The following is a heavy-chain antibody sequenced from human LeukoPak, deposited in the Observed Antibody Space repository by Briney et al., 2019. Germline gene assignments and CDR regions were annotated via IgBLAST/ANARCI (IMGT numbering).Heavy chain of an antibody. CDR3: ARGGPVQTRYNWNRDAFGI. Sequence: GGSLRLSCAASGFIFSSYWMTWVRQAPGKGLEWVANIKQDGSDKYYVDSMKGRFTISRDNAKNSLCLQMNSLRAEDTAVYYCARGGPVQTRYNWNRDAFGIWGQGTMVTVSS. CDR2: IKQDGSDK. J-gene: IGHJ3*02. D-gene: IGHD1-20*01. V-gene: IGHV3-7*01. CDR1: GFIFSSYW.